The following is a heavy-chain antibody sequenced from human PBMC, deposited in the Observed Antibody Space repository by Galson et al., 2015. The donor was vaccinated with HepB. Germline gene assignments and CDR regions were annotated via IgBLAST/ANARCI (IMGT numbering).Heavy chain of an antibody. Sequence: SLRLSCAASGFTFSSYAMHWVRQAPGKGLEWVAVISYDGSNKYYADSVKGRFTISRDNSKNTLYLQMDSLRAEDTAVYYCARDRHAFDIWGQGTMVTVSS. J-gene: IGHJ3*02. CDR3: ARDRHAFDI. CDR1: GFTFSSYA. V-gene: IGHV3-30-3*01. CDR2: ISYDGSNK.